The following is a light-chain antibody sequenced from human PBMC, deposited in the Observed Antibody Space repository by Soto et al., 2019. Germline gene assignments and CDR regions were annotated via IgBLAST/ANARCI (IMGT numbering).Light chain of an antibody. CDR2: YAS. Sequence: EIMMTQSPATLSVSPGERATLSCRASQSVSNNLAWYQQKPGQAPRLLIYYASTRATGIPARFSGSGSGTEFTLPISSLQSEDFALYYCQQDNNWPPITFGQGTRLEIK. CDR3: QQDNNWPPIT. J-gene: IGKJ5*01. CDR1: QSVSNN. V-gene: IGKV3-15*01.